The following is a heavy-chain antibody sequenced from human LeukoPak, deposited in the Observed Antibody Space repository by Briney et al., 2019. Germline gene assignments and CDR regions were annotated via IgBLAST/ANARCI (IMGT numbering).Heavy chain of an antibody. V-gene: IGHV4-4*07. D-gene: IGHD3-16*01. CDR3: ARDSMITFGGATYDY. Sequence: SETLPLTCTVSGGSISSYYWSWIRQPAGKGLEWIGRIYTSGSTNYNPSLKSRVTMSVDTSKNQFSLKLSSVTAADTAVYYCARDSMITFGGATYDYWGQGTLVTVSS. CDR2: IYTSGST. J-gene: IGHJ4*02. CDR1: GGSISSYY.